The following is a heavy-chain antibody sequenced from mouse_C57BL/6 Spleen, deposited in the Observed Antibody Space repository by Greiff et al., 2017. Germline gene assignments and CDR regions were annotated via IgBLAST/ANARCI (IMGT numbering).Heavy chain of an antibody. J-gene: IGHJ2*01. CDR2: IYPGSGNT. Sequence: QVQLKQSGPELVKPGASVKISCKASGYSFTSYYIHWVKQRPGQGLEWIGWIYPGSGNTKYNEKFKGKATLTADTSSSTAYMQLSSLTSEDSAVYYCARTGGTGTFDYWGQGTTLTVSS. CDR3: ARTGGTGTFDY. D-gene: IGHD4-1*01. V-gene: IGHV1-66*01. CDR1: GYSFTSYY.